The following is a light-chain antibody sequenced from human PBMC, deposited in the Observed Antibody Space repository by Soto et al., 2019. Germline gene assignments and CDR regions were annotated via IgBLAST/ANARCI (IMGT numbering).Light chain of an antibody. CDR2: EVT. CDR1: SSDIGIYKY. V-gene: IGLV2-14*03. J-gene: IGLJ1*01. Sequence: QSALTQPASVSGSPGQSIAISCTGSSSDIGIYKYVSWYQQHPGKVPKLIISEVTVRPSGVSHRFSGSKSGNSASLTISGLQAEDEADYYCSSYTTTNTPYVFGSGTKLTVL. CDR3: SSYTTTNTPYV.